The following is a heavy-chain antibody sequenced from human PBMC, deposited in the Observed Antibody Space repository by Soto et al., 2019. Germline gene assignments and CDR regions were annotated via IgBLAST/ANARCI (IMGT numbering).Heavy chain of an antibody. J-gene: IGHJ3*02. CDR2: INSDASGT. CDR1: GFTFSSYW. D-gene: IGHD3-10*01. V-gene: IGHV3-74*01. CDR3: ARDWTYNSDAFDI. Sequence: EVQLVESGGGLVQPGGSLRLSCAASGFTFSSYWMHWVRQAPGKGLVWVSRINSDASGTTYADSVKGRFTISRDNAKNTLYRQMNSLRAEDTAVYYCARDWTYNSDAFDIWGQGTMVTVSS.